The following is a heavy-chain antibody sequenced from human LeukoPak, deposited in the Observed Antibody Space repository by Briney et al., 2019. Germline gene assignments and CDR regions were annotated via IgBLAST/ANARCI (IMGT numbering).Heavy chain of an antibody. CDR2: ISGSGGST. Sequence: GGSLRLSCAASGFTFSSYAMSWVRQAPGKGLEWVSAISGSGGSTYYADSVKGRFTISRGNSKNSLYLQLNSLRDEDTAVYYCARDSTFRGGTDGSSWYYFDYWGQGTLVTVSS. CDR1: GFTFSSYA. CDR3: ARDSTFRGGTDGSSWYYFDY. V-gene: IGHV3-23*01. J-gene: IGHJ4*02. D-gene: IGHD6-13*01.